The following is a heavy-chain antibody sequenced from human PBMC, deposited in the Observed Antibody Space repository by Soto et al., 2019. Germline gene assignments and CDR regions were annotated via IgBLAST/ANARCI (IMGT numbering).Heavy chain of an antibody. V-gene: IGHV4-30-4*01. CDR3: ATESGSTYGYFDF. CDR1: GGCVNSGYNY. D-gene: IGHD5-18*01. CDR2: ISGSGST. Sequence: SESLSLTCTVCGGCVNSGYNYWSWIRQSPGKGLEWIGYISGSGSTGYNPSLKNRLTMSVDRSKNQFTLRLTSVTAADTAVYFCATESGSTYGYFDFCGQGTQVTVSS. J-gene: IGHJ4*02.